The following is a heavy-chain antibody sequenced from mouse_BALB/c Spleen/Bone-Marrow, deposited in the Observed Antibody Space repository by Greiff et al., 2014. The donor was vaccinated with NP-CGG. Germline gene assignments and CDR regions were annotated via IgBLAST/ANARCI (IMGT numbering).Heavy chain of an antibody. CDR1: GFNIKDTY. Sequence: VQLQQSGAELVKPGASVKLSCTASGFNIKDTYIHWVKQRPEQGLEWMGRIDPANGNTKYDPKFQGKATITADTSSNTAYLHLSSLTSEDTAVYYCARYRYYGSSGWDYWGQGTSVTASS. CDR3: ARYRYYGSSGWDY. D-gene: IGHD1-1*01. V-gene: IGHV14-3*02. J-gene: IGHJ4*01. CDR2: IDPANGNT.